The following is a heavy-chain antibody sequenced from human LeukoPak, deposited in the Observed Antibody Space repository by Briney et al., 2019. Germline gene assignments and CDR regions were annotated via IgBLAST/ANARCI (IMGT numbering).Heavy chain of an antibody. CDR3: ARVNNYYDSRGYLYYFDY. CDR2: INPNSGAT. D-gene: IGHD3-22*01. Sequence: ASVKVSCKASGYTFTGYFMHWVRQAPGQGLEWMGWINPNSGATNYAQNLQGRVTMTRDTSISTAYMELSRLRSDDTAVYYCARVNNYYDSRGYLYYFDYWGQGTLVTVSS. J-gene: IGHJ4*02. V-gene: IGHV1-2*02. CDR1: GYTFTGYF.